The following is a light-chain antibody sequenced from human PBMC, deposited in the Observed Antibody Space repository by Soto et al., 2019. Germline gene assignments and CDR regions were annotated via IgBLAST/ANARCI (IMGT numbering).Light chain of an antibody. CDR3: QQHARSQFT. CDR2: GAS. V-gene: IGKV3-20*01. J-gene: IGKJ4*01. CDR1: QSVSSSY. Sequence: EIVLTQSPGTLSLSPGERATLSCRASQSVSSSYLARYQQKPGQAPRLLIYGASSRATGIPDRFSGSESGTDFTLTISRVESEAFSVYSCQQHARSQFTFGGATKMEIK.